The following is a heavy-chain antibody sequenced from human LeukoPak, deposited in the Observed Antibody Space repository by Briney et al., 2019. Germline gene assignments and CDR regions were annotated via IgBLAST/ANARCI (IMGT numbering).Heavy chain of an antibody. J-gene: IGHJ6*03. CDR2: ISSSSSYI. CDR3: ARGTTGYSDYYYYMDV. V-gene: IGHV3-21*01. CDR1: GYALSIYS. D-gene: IGHD1-7*01. Sequence: GGSLRLSCAASGYALSIYSMNWVRQAPGKGLEWVSSISSSSSYIYYADSVKGRFTISRDNAKNSLYLQMNSLRAEDTAVYYCARGTTGYSDYYYYMDVWGKGTTVTVSS.